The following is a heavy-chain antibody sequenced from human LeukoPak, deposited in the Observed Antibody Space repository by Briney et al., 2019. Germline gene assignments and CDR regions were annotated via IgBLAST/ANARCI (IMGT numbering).Heavy chain of an antibody. Sequence: GGSLRLSCAASGFTFSSCVMHWVRQAPGKGLEWVTVISYDGSNKYYADSVKGRFTISRDNSKNTLYLQMNSLRAEDTAVYYCAREYSSSRYYYYGMDVWGQGTTVTVSS. CDR1: GFTFSSCV. D-gene: IGHD6-6*01. CDR2: ISYDGSNK. J-gene: IGHJ6*02. V-gene: IGHV3-30-3*01. CDR3: AREYSSSRYYYYGMDV.